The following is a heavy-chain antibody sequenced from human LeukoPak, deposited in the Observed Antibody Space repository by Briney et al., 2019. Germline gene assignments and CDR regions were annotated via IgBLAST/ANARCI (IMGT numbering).Heavy chain of an antibody. Sequence: SETLSLTCAVSGGSISSGGYSWSWIRQPPGKGLEWIGYISHSGSTYYNLSLKSRVTISVDRSKNQFSLELTSVTAADTAVYYCARYSSTWPYWYFDLWGRGTLVTVSS. CDR1: GGSISSGGYS. CDR3: ARYSSTWPYWYFDL. V-gene: IGHV4-30-2*01. CDR2: ISHSGST. J-gene: IGHJ2*01. D-gene: IGHD6-13*01.